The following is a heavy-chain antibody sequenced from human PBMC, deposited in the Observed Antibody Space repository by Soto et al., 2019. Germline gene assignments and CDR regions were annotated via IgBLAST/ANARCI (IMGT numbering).Heavy chain of an antibody. V-gene: IGHV3-33*01. CDR3: ARTAYYYASSGYDFAC. CDR2: IWYDGRNT. J-gene: IGHJ4*02. Sequence: QVQLVESGGGVVQPGRSLRLSCAASGFTFSSYGMHWVRQAPGKGLEWVAVIWYDGRNTYYADSVKSRFTISRDNSKNTLDLQMNSLRAEDTAVYYWARTAYYYASSGYDFACWGQGNLVTVSS. CDR1: GFTFSSYG. D-gene: IGHD3-22*01.